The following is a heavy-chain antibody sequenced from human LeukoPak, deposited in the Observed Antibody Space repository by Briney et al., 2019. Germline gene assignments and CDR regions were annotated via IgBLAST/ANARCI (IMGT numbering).Heavy chain of an antibody. Sequence: GASVKVSCKASGYTFTSYYMHWVRQAPGQGLEWMGIINPSGGSTSYAQKFQGRVTMTRDTSTSTVYMELSSLRSEDTAVYYCARDWYYYDSSGYYYGAFDIWGQGTMVTVSS. D-gene: IGHD3-22*01. CDR3: ARDWYYYDSSGYYYGAFDI. V-gene: IGHV1-46*01. CDR2: INPSGGST. CDR1: GYTFTSYY. J-gene: IGHJ3*02.